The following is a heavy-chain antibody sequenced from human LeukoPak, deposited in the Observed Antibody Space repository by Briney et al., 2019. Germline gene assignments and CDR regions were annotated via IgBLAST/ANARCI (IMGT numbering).Heavy chain of an antibody. Sequence: GGSLRLSCAASGFTFSSYAMHWVRQAPGKGLEWVAVISYGGSNKYYADSVKGRFTISRDNSKNTLYLQMNSLRAEDTAVYYCARVVYCSNTSCSYYYYYGMDVWGQGTTVTVSS. CDR1: GFTFSSYA. V-gene: IGHV3-30-3*01. D-gene: IGHD2-2*01. CDR3: ARVVYCSNTSCSYYYYYGMDV. CDR2: ISYGGSNK. J-gene: IGHJ6*02.